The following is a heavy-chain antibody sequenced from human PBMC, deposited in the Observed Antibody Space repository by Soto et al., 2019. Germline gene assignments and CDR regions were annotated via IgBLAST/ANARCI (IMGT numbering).Heavy chain of an antibody. CDR3: ARHTAMVPGDF. J-gene: IGHJ1*01. D-gene: IGHD5-18*01. V-gene: IGHV1-8*01. CDR2: MNPNSGNA. Sequence: QVQLVQSGAEVTKPGASVKVSCKASGYTFTSYDINWVRQATGQRPEWMGWMNPNSGNAGYAEKFQGRVTMTRDTSISTAYMELSGLTSDDAAVYYCARHTAMVPGDFGGQGSLVPVSS. CDR1: GYTFTSYD.